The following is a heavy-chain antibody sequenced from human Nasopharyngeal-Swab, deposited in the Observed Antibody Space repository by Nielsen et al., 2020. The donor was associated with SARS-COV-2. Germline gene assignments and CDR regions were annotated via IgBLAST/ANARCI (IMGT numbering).Heavy chain of an antibody. CDR2: IYYSGST. CDR3: ARLEYYFDY. Sequence: SETLSLTCTVSGGSISSYYWSWIRQPPGKGLEWIGHIYYSGSTNYNPSLKSRVTISVDTSKNQFSLKLSSVTAADTAVYYCARLEYYFDYWGQGTLVTVSS. CDR1: GGSISSYY. J-gene: IGHJ4*02. V-gene: IGHV4-59*08.